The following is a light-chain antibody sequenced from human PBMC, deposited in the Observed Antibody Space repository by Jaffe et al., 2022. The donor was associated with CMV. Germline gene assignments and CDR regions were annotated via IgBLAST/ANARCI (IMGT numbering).Light chain of an antibody. V-gene: IGKV1-27*01. CDR2: AAS. J-gene: IGKJ1*01. CDR1: QGISNY. Sequence: DIQMTQSPSSLSASVGGTVTITCRASQGISNYLAWYQQKPGKVPKLLIYAASTLQSGVPFRFRGSGSGTDFTLTISSLQPEDVATYYCQKYKSAPPTFGQGTKVEIK. CDR3: QKYKSAPPT.